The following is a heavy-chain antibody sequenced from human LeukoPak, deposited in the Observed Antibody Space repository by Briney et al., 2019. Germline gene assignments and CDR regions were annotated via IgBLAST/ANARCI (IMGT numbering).Heavy chain of an antibody. CDR2: IYYSGST. D-gene: IGHD4-23*01. CDR1: GGSISSSSYY. Sequence: SETLSLTCTVSGGSISSSSYYWGWIRQPPGKGLEWIGSIYYSGSTYYNPSLKSRVTISVDTSKNQFSLKLSSVTAADTAVYYCARHGAGWDYGGNPGYWGQGTLVTVSS. CDR3: ARHGAGWDYGGNPGY. V-gene: IGHV4-39*01. J-gene: IGHJ4*02.